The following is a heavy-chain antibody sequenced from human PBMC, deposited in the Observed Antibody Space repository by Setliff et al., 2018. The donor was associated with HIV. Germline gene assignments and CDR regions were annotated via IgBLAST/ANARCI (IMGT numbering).Heavy chain of an antibody. CDR1: GGTFSSYA. D-gene: IGHD2-21*02. Sequence: GASVKVSCKASGGTFSSYAITWVRQAPGQGLEWMGGIIPIFGTANYAQKFQGRVTITTDESTSTAYMELSSLRSEDTAVYYCARGTVVTPRYFDYWGQGTLVTVSS. J-gene: IGHJ4*02. CDR2: IIPIFGTA. V-gene: IGHV1-69*05. CDR3: ARGTVVTPRYFDY.